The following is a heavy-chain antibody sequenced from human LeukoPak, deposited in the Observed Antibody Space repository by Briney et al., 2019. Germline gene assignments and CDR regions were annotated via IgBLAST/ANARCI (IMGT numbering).Heavy chain of an antibody. CDR1: GFTFSGYE. V-gene: IGHV3-48*03. CDR2: ISSGGTTI. D-gene: IGHD1-20*01. Sequence: GGSLRLSCAASGFTFSGYEMNWGRQAPGKGLEWVSYISSGGTTIYYADSVKGRFTISRDNAKNSLYLQMNSLRAEDTALYYCSSISGLVDYWGQGTLVTVSS. CDR3: SSISGLVDY. J-gene: IGHJ4*02.